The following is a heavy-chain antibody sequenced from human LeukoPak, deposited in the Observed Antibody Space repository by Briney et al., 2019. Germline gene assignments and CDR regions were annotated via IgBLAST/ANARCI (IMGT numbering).Heavy chain of an antibody. CDR3: ARTGFGGWFFDY. Sequence: ASVKVSCKASGYTFTGYYMHWVRQAPGQGLGWMGWINPNSGGTNYAQKFQGRVTMTRDTSISTAYMELSRLRSDDTAVYYCARTGFGGWFFDYWGQGTLVTVSS. CDR1: GYTFTGYY. D-gene: IGHD6-19*01. CDR2: INPNSGGT. J-gene: IGHJ4*02. V-gene: IGHV1-2*02.